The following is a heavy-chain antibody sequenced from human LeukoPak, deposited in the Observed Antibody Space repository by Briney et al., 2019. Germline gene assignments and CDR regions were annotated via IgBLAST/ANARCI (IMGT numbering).Heavy chain of an antibody. D-gene: IGHD6-19*01. CDR1: GGTFSSYT. CDR3: AREQWLTPPDY. J-gene: IGHJ4*02. V-gene: IGHV1-18*01. Sequence: GSSVKVSCKASGGTFSSYTISWVRQAPGQGLEWMGWISAYNGNTNYAQKLQGRVTMTTDTSTSTAYMELRSLRSDDTAVYYCAREQWLTPPDYWGQGTLVTVSS. CDR2: ISAYNGNT.